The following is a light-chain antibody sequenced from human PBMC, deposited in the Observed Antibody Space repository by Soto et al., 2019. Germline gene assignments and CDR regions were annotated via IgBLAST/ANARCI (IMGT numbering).Light chain of an antibody. Sequence: DIVMTQSPDSLAVSLGERATINCKSSQSVLYSSNNKNNLGWYQQKPGQPPNLLIYWSSTRESGVPDRFSGSGSGTDFTLTVSSLQAEDVAVYYCQQYFSTPFTFGPGTKVDIK. V-gene: IGKV4-1*01. J-gene: IGKJ3*01. CDR2: WSS. CDR1: QSVLYSSNNKNN. CDR3: QQYFSTPFT.